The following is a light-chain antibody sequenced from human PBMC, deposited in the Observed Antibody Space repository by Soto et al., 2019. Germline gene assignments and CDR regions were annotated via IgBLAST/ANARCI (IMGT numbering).Light chain of an antibody. CDR2: AAS. V-gene: IGKV1-12*01. Sequence: DIQMTQSPSSVSASVGDRVTITCRASQDVSSWLAWYQQKPGKAPNLLIYAASSLQSGVPSRFSGSGSGTDFTLTISSLQPEDFDTYYCQQANSFPATFGGGTKVEIK. CDR1: QDVSSW. CDR3: QQANSFPAT. J-gene: IGKJ4*01.